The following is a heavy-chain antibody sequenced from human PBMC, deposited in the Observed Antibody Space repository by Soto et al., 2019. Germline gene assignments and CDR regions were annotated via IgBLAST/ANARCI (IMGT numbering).Heavy chain of an antibody. J-gene: IGHJ6*02. CDR1: GFTFSSYG. Sequence: GGSLRLSCAASGFTFSSYGMHWVRQAPGKGLEWVAVISYDGSNKYYADSVKGRLTISRDNSKNTLYLQMNSLRAEDTAVYYCAKDITVAGSRWGYYYYYGLDIWGQGTTVTVSS. D-gene: IGHD6-19*01. CDR3: AKDITVAGSRWGYYYYYGLDI. V-gene: IGHV3-30*18. CDR2: ISYDGSNK.